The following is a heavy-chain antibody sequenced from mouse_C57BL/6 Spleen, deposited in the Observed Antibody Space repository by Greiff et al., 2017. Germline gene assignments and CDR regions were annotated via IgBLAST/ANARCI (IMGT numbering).Heavy chain of an antibody. CDR2: IDPSDSET. V-gene: IGHV1-52*01. CDR1: GYTFTSYW. D-gene: IGHD2-1*01. CDR3: ARRGGNYSGYFDV. J-gene: IGHJ1*03. Sequence: QVQLQQPGAELVRPGSSVKLSCKASGYTFTSYWMHWVKQRPIQGLEWIGNIDPSDSETHYNQKFKDKATLTVDQSSSTAYMQLSSLTSEDSAVYYCARRGGNYSGYFDVWGTGTTVTVSS.